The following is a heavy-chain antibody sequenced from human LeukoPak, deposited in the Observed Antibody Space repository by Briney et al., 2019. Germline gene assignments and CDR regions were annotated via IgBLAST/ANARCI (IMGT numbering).Heavy chain of an antibody. CDR3: ARQVDY. Sequence: PGGSLRLSCAASGFIVSHNYMTWVRQAPGKGLEWVSYISSSSSTIYYADSVKGRFTISRDNAKNSLYLQMNSLRAEDTAVYYCARQVDYWGQGTLVTVSS. CDR2: ISSSSSTI. CDR1: GFIVSHNY. J-gene: IGHJ4*02. V-gene: IGHV3-48*01.